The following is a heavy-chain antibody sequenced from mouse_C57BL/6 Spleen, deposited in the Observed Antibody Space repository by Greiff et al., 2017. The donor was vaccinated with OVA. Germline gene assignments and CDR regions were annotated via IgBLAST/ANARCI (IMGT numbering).Heavy chain of an antibody. D-gene: IGHD2-3*01. CDR1: GYTFTTYP. J-gene: IGHJ3*01. V-gene: IGHV1-47*01. CDR2: FHPYNDDT. Sequence: QVTLKVSGAELVKPGASVKMSCKASGYTFTTYPIEWMKQNHGKSLEWIGNFHPYNDDTKYNEKFKGKATLTVEKSSSTVYLELSRLTSDDSAVYYCARGGYDETWFAYWGQGTLVTVSA. CDR3: ARGGYDETWFAY.